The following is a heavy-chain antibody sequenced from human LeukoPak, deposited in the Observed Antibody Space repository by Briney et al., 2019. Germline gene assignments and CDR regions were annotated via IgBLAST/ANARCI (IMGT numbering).Heavy chain of an antibody. Sequence: SETLSLTCTVSGASISSGDYYWSWIRQPPGKGLEWIGYIYYSGNTYYSPSLKSRVFISLDTSRIQLSLNLNSVTAADTAVYYCARVRWDTPAYYFDSWGQGTLVTVSS. CDR1: GASISSGDYY. V-gene: IGHV4-30-4*01. D-gene: IGHD1-26*01. J-gene: IGHJ4*02. CDR2: IYYSGNT. CDR3: ARVRWDTPAYYFDS.